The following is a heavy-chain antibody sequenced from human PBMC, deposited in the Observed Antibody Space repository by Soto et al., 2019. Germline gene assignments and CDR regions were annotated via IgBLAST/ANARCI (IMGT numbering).Heavy chain of an antibody. J-gene: IGHJ6*02. CDR1: GFTFDDYA. V-gene: IGHV3-9*01. D-gene: IGHD2-2*01. Sequence: EVQLVESGGGLVQPGRSLRLSCAASGFTFDDYAMHWVRQAPGKGLEWVSGISWNSGSIGYADSVKGRFTISRDNAKNSLYLQMNSLRAEDTALYYCAKGYCSSTSCPYYYYYYGMDVWGQGTMVTVSS. CDR3: AKGYCSSTSCPYYYYYYGMDV. CDR2: ISWNSGSI.